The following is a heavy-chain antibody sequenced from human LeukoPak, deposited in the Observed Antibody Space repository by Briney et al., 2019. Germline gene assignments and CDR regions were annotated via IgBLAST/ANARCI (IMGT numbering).Heavy chain of an antibody. D-gene: IGHD3-22*01. J-gene: IGHJ4*02. V-gene: IGHV3-30*02. CDR1: GFTFNSYD. CDR3: AKGRYHDTSGYPIDY. Sequence: GGSLRLSCAASGFTFNSYDMHWVRQAPGKGLEWVAFIRFDGNIKYFADSVKGRFAISRDTSKNTLYLQMNSLRAEDTAVYYCAKGRYHDTSGYPIDYWGQGTLVTVSS. CDR2: IRFDGNIK.